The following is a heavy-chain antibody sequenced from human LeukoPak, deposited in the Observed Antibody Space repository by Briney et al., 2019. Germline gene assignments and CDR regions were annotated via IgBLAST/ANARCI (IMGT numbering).Heavy chain of an antibody. CDR3: AIQPWGSGNNWYFDL. Sequence: ASVTVSCKPSGYTFSGFYIHWVRQAPGQGLEWMGWISPNSGGTDYAQRFQGRVTMTRDTSISTAYMELSSLRSDDTAVYYCAIQPWGSGNNWYFDLWGRGTLVTVSS. CDR2: ISPNSGGT. V-gene: IGHV1-2*02. CDR1: GYTFSGFY. D-gene: IGHD7-27*01. J-gene: IGHJ2*01.